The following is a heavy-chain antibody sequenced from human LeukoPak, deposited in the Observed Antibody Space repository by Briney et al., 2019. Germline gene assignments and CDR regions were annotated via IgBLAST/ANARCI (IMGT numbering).Heavy chain of an antibody. D-gene: IGHD2-15*01. V-gene: IGHV3-21*01. Sequence: GGSLRLSCTGSGFSFGSSSMNWIRQAPGKGLDWVASISYSSGHRYYADSVKGRFTVPRDNAQNSLYLQMNSLRVEDTAVYYCARVEEGYCSGGSCYAGHHWGQGTLVTVSS. J-gene: IGHJ4*02. CDR2: ISYSSGHR. CDR3: ARVEEGYCSGGSCYAGHH. CDR1: GFSFGSSS.